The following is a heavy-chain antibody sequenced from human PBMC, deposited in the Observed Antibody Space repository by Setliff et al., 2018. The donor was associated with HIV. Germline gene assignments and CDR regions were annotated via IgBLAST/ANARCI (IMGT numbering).Heavy chain of an antibody. CDR3: TGDYNSGSYRFDY. D-gene: IGHD3-10*01. J-gene: IGHJ4*02. V-gene: IGHV4-4*08. CDR1: GVSINTYY. CDR2: IYPNGSP. Sequence: SETLSLTCSVSGVSINTYYWSWIRQPPGKGLEWIGYIYPNGSPDYPSGNIVYNPSFRSRVTLSLDTSKNQFSLKLTSVTAADAAVYYCTGDYNSGSYRFDYWGQGTPVTVS.